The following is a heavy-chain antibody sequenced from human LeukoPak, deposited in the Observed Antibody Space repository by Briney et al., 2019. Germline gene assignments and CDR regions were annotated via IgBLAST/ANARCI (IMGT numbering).Heavy chain of an antibody. Sequence: SETLSLTCTVSGGSISSYYWSWIRQHPGKGLEWIGYIYYSGSTYYNPSLKSRVTISVDTSKNQFSLKLSSVTAADTAVYYCARETYCGGDCYNIDYWGQGTLVTVSS. V-gene: IGHV4-59*06. CDR3: ARETYCGGDCYNIDY. D-gene: IGHD2-21*02. J-gene: IGHJ4*02. CDR1: GGSISSYY. CDR2: IYYSGST.